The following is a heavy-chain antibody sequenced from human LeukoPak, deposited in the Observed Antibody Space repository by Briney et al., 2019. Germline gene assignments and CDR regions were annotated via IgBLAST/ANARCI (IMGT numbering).Heavy chain of an antibody. CDR3: AKWDGSGTQPY. J-gene: IGHJ4*02. Sequence: PGGSLRLSCAASGFTFSSYSMNWVRQAPGKGLEWVSSISSSSSYIYYADSVKGRFTISRDNSKNTLYLQMNSLRAEDTAVYYCAKWDGSGTQPYWGQGTLVTVSS. CDR1: GFTFSSYS. D-gene: IGHD3-10*01. V-gene: IGHV3-21*04. CDR2: ISSSSSYI.